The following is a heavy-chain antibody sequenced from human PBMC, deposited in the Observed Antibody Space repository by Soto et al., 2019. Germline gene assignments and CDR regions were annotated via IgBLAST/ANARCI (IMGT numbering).Heavy chain of an antibody. CDR2: ISGSGGST. V-gene: IGHV3-23*01. CDR3: AKPWNLVLWFGDHGGNWFDP. J-gene: IGHJ5*02. CDR1: GFTFSSYA. Sequence: GGSLRLSCAASGFTFSSYAMSWVRQAPGKGLEWVSAISGSGGSTYYADSVKGRFTISRDNSKNTLYLQMNSLRAEDTAVYYCAKPWNLVLWFGDHGGNWFDPWGQGTLVTVSS. D-gene: IGHD3-10*01.